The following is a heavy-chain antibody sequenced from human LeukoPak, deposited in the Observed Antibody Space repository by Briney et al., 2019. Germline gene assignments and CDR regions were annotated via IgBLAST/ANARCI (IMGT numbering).Heavy chain of an antibody. D-gene: IGHD6-19*01. CDR3: ARDEAVAAKRDYYYYYYMDV. V-gene: IGHV3-53*01. CDR2: IYSGGST. J-gene: IGHJ6*03. CDR1: GFTVSSNY. Sequence: GGSLRLSCAASGFTVSSNYMSWARQAPGKGLEWVSVIYSGGSTYYADSVKGRFTISRDNSKNTLYLQMNSLRAEDTAVYYCARDEAVAAKRDYYYYYYMDVWGKGTTVTVSS.